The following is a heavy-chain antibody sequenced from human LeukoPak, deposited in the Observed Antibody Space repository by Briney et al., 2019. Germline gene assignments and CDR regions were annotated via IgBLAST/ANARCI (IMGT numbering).Heavy chain of an antibody. V-gene: IGHV4-4*07. J-gene: IGHJ6*03. CDR1: GGSISSYY. CDR2: IYTSGST. CDR3: ARGYNWGSPTRNFYYLDV. D-gene: IGHD7-27*01. Sequence: SETLSLTCTVSGGSISSYYWSWIRQPAGKGLEWIGRIYTSGSTNYNPSLKSRVSMSVDTSKNQFSLKLRSVTAADTAVYYCARGYNWGSPTRNFYYLDVWGKGTTVTVSS.